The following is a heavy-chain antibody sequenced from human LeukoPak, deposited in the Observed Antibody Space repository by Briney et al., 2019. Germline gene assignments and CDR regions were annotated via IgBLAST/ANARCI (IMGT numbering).Heavy chain of an antibody. J-gene: IGHJ4*02. Sequence: SETLSLTCAVYGGSFSGYYWSWIRQPPGKGLEWIGEINHSGSTNYNPSLKSRVTISVDTSKDQFSLKLSSVTAANTAVYYCARRLGIAVAGPPDYWGQGTLVTVSS. CDR3: ARRLGIAVAGPPDY. CDR2: INHSGST. V-gene: IGHV4-34*01. D-gene: IGHD6-19*01. CDR1: GGSFSGYY.